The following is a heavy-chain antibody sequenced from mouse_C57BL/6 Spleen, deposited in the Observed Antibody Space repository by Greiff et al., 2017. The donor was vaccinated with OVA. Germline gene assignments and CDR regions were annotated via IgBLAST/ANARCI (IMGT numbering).Heavy chain of an antibody. V-gene: IGHV1-54*01. CDR3: ARSGDYDRYFDV. J-gene: IGHJ1*03. D-gene: IGHD2-4*01. CDR1: GYAFTNYL. CDR2: INPGSGGT. Sequence: VKLMESGAELVRPGTSVKVSCKASGYAFTNYLIEWVKQRPGQGLEWIGVINPGSGGTNYNEKFKGKATLTADKSSSTAYMQLSSLTSEDSAVYFYARSGDYDRYFDVWGTGTTVTVSS.